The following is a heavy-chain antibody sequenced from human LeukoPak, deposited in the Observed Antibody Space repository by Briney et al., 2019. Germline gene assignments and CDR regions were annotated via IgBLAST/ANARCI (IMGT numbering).Heavy chain of an antibody. Sequence: PSETLSLTCTVSGGSISSSSYYWGWIRQPPGKGLEWIGSIYYSGSTYYNPSLKSRVTISVDTSKNQFSLKLSSVTAADTAVYYCARVDIVGATRYFDYWGQGTLVTVSS. J-gene: IGHJ4*02. D-gene: IGHD1-26*01. CDR1: GGSISSSSYY. CDR2: IYYSGST. CDR3: ARVDIVGATRYFDY. V-gene: IGHV4-39*07.